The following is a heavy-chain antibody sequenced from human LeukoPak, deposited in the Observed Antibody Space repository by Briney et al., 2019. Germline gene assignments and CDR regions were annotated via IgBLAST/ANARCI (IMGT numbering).Heavy chain of an antibody. CDR3: ARGGSLAVAPHLYYFDY. CDR1: GYTFIAYY. CDR2: INPSGGST. Sequence: GASVKVSCKASGYTFIAYYIHWARQAPGQGLEWMGIINPSGGSTTYAQNFQGRVTMTRDTSTSAVYMELSSLRSEDTAVYYCARGGSLAVAPHLYYFDYWGQGTLVTVSS. D-gene: IGHD6-19*01. J-gene: IGHJ4*02. V-gene: IGHV1-46*01.